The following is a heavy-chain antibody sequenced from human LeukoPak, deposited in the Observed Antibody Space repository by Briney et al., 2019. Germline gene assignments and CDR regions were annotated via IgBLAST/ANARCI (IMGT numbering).Heavy chain of an antibody. J-gene: IGHJ4*02. CDR1: GFTFSLFG. V-gene: IGHV3-30*18. D-gene: IGHD6-19*01. CDR2: ISYDGSNK. Sequence: PGGSLRLSCAASGFTFSLFGMHWVRQAPGKGLEWVALISYDGSNKWYADSVEGRFTTSRDNSKNTLYLQMSSLRAEHTAVYYCAKDEPGISATRPDYWGQGTLVSVSS. CDR3: AKDEPGISATRPDY.